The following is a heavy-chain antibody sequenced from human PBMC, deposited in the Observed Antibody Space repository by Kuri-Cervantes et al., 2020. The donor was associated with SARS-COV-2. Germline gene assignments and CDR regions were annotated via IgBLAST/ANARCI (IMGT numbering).Heavy chain of an antibody. CDR1: GGTFCSYA. V-gene: IGHV1-69*04. J-gene: IGHJ6*02. CDR2: IITILGIA. CDR3: AQGRGVAATSSVDYYGMDV. D-gene: IGHD2-15*01. Sequence: SVQVSCNASGGTFCSYAISWVRQGPGQGLEWMGRIITILGIANYAQKFQCRVTTTADESTSTAYMELSSLRSEDTAVYYCAQGRGVAATSSVDYYGMDVWGQGTTVTVSS.